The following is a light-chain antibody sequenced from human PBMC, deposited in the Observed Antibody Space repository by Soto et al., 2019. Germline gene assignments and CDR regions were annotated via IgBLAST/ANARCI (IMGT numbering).Light chain of an antibody. CDR3: QQANSFPLS. J-gene: IGKJ4*01. CDR1: QGISSW. V-gene: IGKV1-12*01. CDR2: TVS. Sequence: DIHMTQSPSSVSASVGDRVTITCRASQGISSWLAWYQQKPGKAPKLLIYTVSSLQSGVPSSFSGREYGTDFTLTISSLQPEDVATYYCQQANSFPLSFGGGTKVEIK.